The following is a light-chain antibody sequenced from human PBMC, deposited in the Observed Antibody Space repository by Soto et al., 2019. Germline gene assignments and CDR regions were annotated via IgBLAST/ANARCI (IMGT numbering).Light chain of an antibody. V-gene: IGKV3-20*01. CDR1: QSVSSSY. CDR3: EQYGSSPPYT. Sequence: EIVLTQSPGTLSLAPGERATLSCRASQSVSSSYLAWYQQKPGQAPRLPIYGASSRATGIPDKFSGSGSGTDFTLTISRQEPGASAVYYCEQYGSSPPYTIGQGTKLDIK. J-gene: IGKJ2*01. CDR2: GAS.